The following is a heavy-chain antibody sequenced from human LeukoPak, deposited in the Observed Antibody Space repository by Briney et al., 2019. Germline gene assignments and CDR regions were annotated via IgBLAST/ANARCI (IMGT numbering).Heavy chain of an antibody. Sequence: ASVKVSCKTSGYSFNSHHVHWVRLAPGQGLEWMGVKFSHDGTTSYTQNFQGRLTMTRDTSTSTVYMELSSLRSEDTAVYYCARDSGNFHYDMDVWGQGTTVIVSS. D-gene: IGHD3-10*01. J-gene: IGHJ6*02. V-gene: IGHV1-46*02. CDR3: ARDSGNFHYDMDV. CDR2: KFSHDGTT. CDR1: GYSFNSHH.